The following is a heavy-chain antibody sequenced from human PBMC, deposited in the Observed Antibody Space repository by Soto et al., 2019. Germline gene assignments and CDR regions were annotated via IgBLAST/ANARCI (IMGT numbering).Heavy chain of an antibody. CDR2: ISDYSGNT. CDR3: AMVDNSFTPTPQDV. J-gene: IGHJ6*02. Sequence: QVQLVQSGDEVRKPGSSVKVSCKASGYIFVNYGIAWVRQAPGQGLEWMGWISDYSGNTHYASKVQGRLTMTTDTSTTTAYMDRGSLTADDTAVYYCAMVDNSFTPTPQDVWGQGTTVTVSS. CDR1: GYIFVNYG. V-gene: IGHV1-18*01. D-gene: IGHD5-12*01.